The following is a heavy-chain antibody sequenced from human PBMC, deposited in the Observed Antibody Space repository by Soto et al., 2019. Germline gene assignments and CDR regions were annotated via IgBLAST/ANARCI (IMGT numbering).Heavy chain of an antibody. J-gene: IGHJ4*02. D-gene: IGHD6-19*01. Sequence: GGSLRLSCAASGFTFSSCAMTWVRQAPGMGLQWVSAISDSGGSTYYADSVRGRFTISRDNSKNTLYLQLNSLGAEDTAVYYCAKDKPAAGSQWLVPIWGRGTLVTVS. V-gene: IGHV3-23*01. CDR1: GFTFSSCA. CDR3: AKDKPAAGSQWLVPI. CDR2: ISDSGGST.